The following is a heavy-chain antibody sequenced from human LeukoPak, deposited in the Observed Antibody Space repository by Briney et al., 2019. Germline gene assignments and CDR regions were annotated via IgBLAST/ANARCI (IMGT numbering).Heavy chain of an antibody. V-gene: IGHV3-23*01. CDR1: GFTFRSYA. D-gene: IGHD4-23*01. CDR2: ISGSGGSA. CDR3: ARGGTVVTYY. J-gene: IGHJ4*02. Sequence: GGSLRLSCAASGFTFRSYAMSWVRQAPGKGLEWVSAISGSGGSAYYADSVKGRFTISRDNSKNSLYLQTNSLRAEDTAVYYCARGGTVVTYYWGQGTLVTVSS.